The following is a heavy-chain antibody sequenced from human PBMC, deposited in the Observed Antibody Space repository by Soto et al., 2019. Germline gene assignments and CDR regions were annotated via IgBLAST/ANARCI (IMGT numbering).Heavy chain of an antibody. Sequence: EVQLVESGGGVVRPGGSLRLSCAASGFTFDDYGMSWVRQAPGKGLEWVSGINWNGGSTGYADSVKGRFTISRENAKNSLYLPMNRLRAEDTALYYCARTYYDTSGYKYWGQGTLVTVSS. J-gene: IGHJ4*02. CDR2: INWNGGST. V-gene: IGHV3-20*04. CDR3: ARTYYDTSGYKY. CDR1: GFTFDDYG. D-gene: IGHD3-22*01.